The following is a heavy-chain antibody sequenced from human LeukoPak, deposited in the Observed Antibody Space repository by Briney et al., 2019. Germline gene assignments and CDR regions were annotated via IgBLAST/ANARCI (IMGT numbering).Heavy chain of an antibody. V-gene: IGHV4-59*12. J-gene: IGHJ4*01. D-gene: IGHD2-15*01. Sequence: SETLSLTCTVSGGSISSYYWSWIRQPPGKGLEWIGYIFYNGNTNFNPSLKSRVSMSTDRSRNQFSLRLSSVTAADTAVYYCARGVADCSGATCYSRPDYWGRGILVTVSS. CDR3: ARGVADCSGATCYSRPDY. CDR1: GGSISSYY. CDR2: IFYNGNT.